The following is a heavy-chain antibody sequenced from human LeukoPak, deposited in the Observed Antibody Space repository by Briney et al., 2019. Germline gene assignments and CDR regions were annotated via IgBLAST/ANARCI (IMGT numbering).Heavy chain of an antibody. CDR1: GFTFSNYG. CDR2: MTSGGDT. J-gene: IGHJ4*02. D-gene: IGHD3-16*01. CDR3: WSLGVDF. Sequence: SGRSLRLSCAASGFTFSNYGVTWVRQAPGKGLEWVSLMTSGGDTYYADSVKGRFTISRDNSKNTLYLQMNSLRAEDTAVYWGWSLGVDFWGQGTLATVSS. V-gene: IGHV3-23*01.